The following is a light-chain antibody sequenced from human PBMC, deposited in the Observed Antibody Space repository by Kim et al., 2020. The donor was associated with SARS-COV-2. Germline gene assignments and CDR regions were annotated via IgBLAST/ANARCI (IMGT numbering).Light chain of an antibody. CDR1: QSVLYNSNNKNY. J-gene: IGKJ5*01. Sequence: DIVMTQSPDSLAVSLGERATINCKSSQSVLYNSNNKNYLAWYQQKAGQPPKLLIYWASTRESGVPDRFSGSGSGTDFTLTISSLQAEDVAVYYCQQYRNTPLTFGQGTRLEIK. V-gene: IGKV4-1*01. CDR3: QQYRNTPLT. CDR2: WAS.